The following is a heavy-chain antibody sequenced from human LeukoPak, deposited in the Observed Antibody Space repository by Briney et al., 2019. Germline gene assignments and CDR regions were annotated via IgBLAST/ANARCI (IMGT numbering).Heavy chain of an antibody. CDR3: ASPWRRSGRGFDY. J-gene: IGHJ4*02. CDR1: GGSFSGYY. D-gene: IGHD2-15*01. Sequence: SETLSLTCAVYGGSFSGYYWTWIRQPPGKGLEWIGEINHSGSTNYNPSLKSRVTISVDTSKNQFSLKLSSVTAADTAVYYCASPWRRSGRGFDYWGQGSLVTVSS. CDR2: INHSGST. V-gene: IGHV4-34*01.